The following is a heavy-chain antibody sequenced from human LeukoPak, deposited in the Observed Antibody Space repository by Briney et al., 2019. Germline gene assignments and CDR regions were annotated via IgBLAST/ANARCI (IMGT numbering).Heavy chain of an antibody. CDR2: IYYSGST. Sequence: SQTLSLTCTVSGDSISSGGYYWSWIRQHPGKGLEWIGYIYYSGSTYYNPSLKSRVTISVDTSKNQFSLKLSSVTAADTAVYYCARGTGRYGEADYWGQGTLVTVSS. D-gene: IGHD4-17*01. CDR3: ARGTGRYGEADY. V-gene: IGHV4-31*03. J-gene: IGHJ4*02. CDR1: GDSISSGGYY.